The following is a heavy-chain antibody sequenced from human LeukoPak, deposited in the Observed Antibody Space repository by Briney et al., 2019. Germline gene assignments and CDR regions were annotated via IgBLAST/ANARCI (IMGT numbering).Heavy chain of an antibody. V-gene: IGHV1-2*02. J-gene: IGHJ5*02. CDR2: INPNSGGT. CDR1: GYTFTGYY. CDR3: ARESVAGHNWFDP. D-gene: IGHD6-19*01. Sequence: ASVKVSCKASGYTFTGYYIHWVRQAPGQGLEWMGWINPNSGGTNYAQKFQGRVTMTRDTSISTAYMELSRLRSDDTAVYYCARESVAGHNWFDPWGQGTLVTVSS.